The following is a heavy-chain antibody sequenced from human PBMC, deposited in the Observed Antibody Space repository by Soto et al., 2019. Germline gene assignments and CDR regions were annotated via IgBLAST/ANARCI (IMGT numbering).Heavy chain of an antibody. CDR3: ARAHETMTSDY. V-gene: IGHV4-30-4*01. J-gene: IGHJ4*02. D-gene: IGHD3-22*01. Sequence: QVQLQESGPGLVKPSQTLSITCTVSGGSISSGDYYWSWIRLPPGKGLEWIGYIYYSGSTYYNPSLKSRVTISVDTSKNQFSLKLSSLTAADTAVYYCARAHETMTSDYWGQGTLVTVSS. CDR1: GGSISSGDYY. CDR2: IYYSGST.